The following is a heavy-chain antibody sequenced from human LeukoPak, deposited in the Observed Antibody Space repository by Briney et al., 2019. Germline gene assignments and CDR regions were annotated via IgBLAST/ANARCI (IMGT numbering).Heavy chain of an antibody. V-gene: IGHV3-66*01. Sequence: PGGSLRLSCAASGFTVSSNYMSWVRQAPGKGLEWVSVTYSGGSTYYADSAKGRFTISRDNSKNTVYLQMNSLRAEDTAVYYCARDNYYYYMDVWGKGTTVTISS. CDR1: GFTVSSNY. J-gene: IGHJ6*03. CDR2: TYSGGST. CDR3: ARDNYYYYMDV.